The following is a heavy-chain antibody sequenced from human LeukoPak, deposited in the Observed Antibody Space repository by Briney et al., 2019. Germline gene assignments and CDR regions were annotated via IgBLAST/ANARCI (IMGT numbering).Heavy chain of an antibody. Sequence: ASVKVSCKASGYTFNTYGISWVRQAPGQGLEWMGWISTYNGDVNYVQSLQGRVTLTTDTSTSTAYMELMSLRSDDTAVYYCLRDAQRPRLTPDYWGQGTLVTVSS. V-gene: IGHV1-18*01. CDR3: LRDAQRPRLTPDY. CDR2: ISTYNGDV. CDR1: GYTFNTYG. J-gene: IGHJ4*02. D-gene: IGHD6-25*01.